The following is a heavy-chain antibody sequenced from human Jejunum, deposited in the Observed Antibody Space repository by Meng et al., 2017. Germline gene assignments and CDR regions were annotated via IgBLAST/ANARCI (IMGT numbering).Heavy chain of an antibody. V-gene: IGHV3-7*01. CDR1: GFTFSSYW. Sequence: VLLVVSGGGLVQPGGSLRLSCAASGFTFSSYWMSWVRQAPGKGLEWVANIKGDGSETRYVDSVKGRFTISRDNAKNSLYLQMNSLRAEDAAVYYCLRDYAGYWGQGTLVTVPS. CDR3: LRDYAGY. CDR2: IKGDGSET. J-gene: IGHJ4*02. D-gene: IGHD3-16*01.